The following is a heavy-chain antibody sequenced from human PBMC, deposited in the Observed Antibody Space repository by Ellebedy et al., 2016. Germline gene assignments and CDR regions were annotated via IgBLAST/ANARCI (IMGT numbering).Heavy chain of an antibody. J-gene: IGHJ4*02. CDR3: ARVEPYSRGRGGFDY. Sequence: SETLSLTCTVSRGSMNGNYWTWIRQFPNKGLEWIGYIYHSGSSTYNPSLKSRVTISEDTSNNQFSLRLSSVTAADTAVYYCARVEPYSRGRGGFDYWGQGTLVTVSS. CDR1: RGSMNGNY. V-gene: IGHV4-59*08. CDR2: IYHSGSS. D-gene: IGHD6-19*01.